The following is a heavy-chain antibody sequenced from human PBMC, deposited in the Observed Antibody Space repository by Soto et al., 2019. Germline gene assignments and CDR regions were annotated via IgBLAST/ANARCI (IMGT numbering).Heavy chain of an antibody. V-gene: IGHV4-59*01. J-gene: IGHJ3*02. Sequence: SETLSLTFTVSGGSISSYYWSWIRQPPGKGLEWIGYIYYSGSTNYNPSLKSRVNISVYTSKNEFSLRLSSVTAADTAVYYCARARETSGLTFDIGGQGTMVTVSS. CDR3: ARARETSGLTFDI. CDR2: IYYSGST. CDR1: GGSISSYY. D-gene: IGHD3-22*01.